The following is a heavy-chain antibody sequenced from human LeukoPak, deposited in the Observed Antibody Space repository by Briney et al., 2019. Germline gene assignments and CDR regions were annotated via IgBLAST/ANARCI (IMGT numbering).Heavy chain of an antibody. V-gene: IGHV4-34*01. CDR2: INHSGST. D-gene: IGHD4-23*01. CDR3: ARAMPPDYGGNSDAFDI. CDR1: GFTFSSYS. Sequence: GSLRLSCAASGFTFSSYSMNWVRQPPGKGLEWIGEINHSGSTNYNPSLKSRVTISVDTSKNQFSLKLSSVTAADTAVYYCARAMPPDYGGNSDAFDIWGQGTMVTVSS. J-gene: IGHJ3*02.